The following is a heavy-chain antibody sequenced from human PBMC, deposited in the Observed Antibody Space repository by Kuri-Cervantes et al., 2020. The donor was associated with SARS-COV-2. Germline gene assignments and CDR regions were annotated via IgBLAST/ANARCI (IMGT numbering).Heavy chain of an antibody. CDR1: GGSISRRLYY. CDR2: IHYSGSS. J-gene: IGHJ5*02. CDR3: ATHPKELRIVVVNWFDP. V-gene: IGHV4-39*01. D-gene: IGHD3-22*01. Sequence: SETLSLTCTVSGGSISRRLYYWGWIRQPPGKGLEWIGSIHYSGSSHYSPSLKSRVTISVDTSKNQFSLNLRSVTVADTGVYYCATHPKELRIVVVNWFDPWGPGTQVTGSS.